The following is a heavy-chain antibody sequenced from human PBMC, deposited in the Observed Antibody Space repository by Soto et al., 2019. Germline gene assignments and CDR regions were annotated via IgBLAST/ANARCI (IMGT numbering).Heavy chain of an antibody. CDR1: GFSLSTSGMR. Sequence: SGPTLVNPTQTLTLTCTFSGFSLSTSGMRVSWIRQPPGRALEWLARIDWDDDKFYSTSLKTRLTISKDTSKNQVVLTMTNMDPVDKATYYCAREYNWFDPWGQGTPVTVSS. V-gene: IGHV2-70*04. J-gene: IGHJ5*02. CDR2: IDWDDDK. CDR3: AREYNWFDP.